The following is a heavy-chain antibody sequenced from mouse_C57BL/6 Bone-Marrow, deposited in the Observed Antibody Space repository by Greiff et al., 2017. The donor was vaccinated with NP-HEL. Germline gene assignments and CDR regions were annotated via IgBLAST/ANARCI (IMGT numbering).Heavy chain of an antibody. CDR1: GFTFTDYY. CDR3: ARFPHSNYLYFDY. V-gene: IGHV7-3*01. J-gene: IGHJ2*01. Sequence: EVKLMESGGGLVQPGGSLSLSCAASGFTFTDYYMSWVRQPPGKALEWLGFIRNKANGYTTEYSASVKGRFTISRDNSQSILYLQMNALRAEDSATYYCARFPHSNYLYFDYWGQGTTLTVSS. D-gene: IGHD2-5*01. CDR2: IRNKANGYTT.